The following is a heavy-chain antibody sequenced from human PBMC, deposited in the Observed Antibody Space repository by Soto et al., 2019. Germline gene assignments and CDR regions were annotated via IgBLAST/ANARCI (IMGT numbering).Heavy chain of an antibody. D-gene: IGHD6-25*01. V-gene: IGHV3-53*01. CDR1: GFTVSSKY. CDR2: IYGGGTT. Sequence: EVQLVESGGGLIQPGGSLRLSCAASGFTVSSKYMTWVRQAPGKGLEWVSVIYGGGTTYYADSVKGRFTISRDNSKNTLYLQMNSRRAEDTAVYYGVQTTSGPGVDFWGQGTLVTVSS. J-gene: IGHJ4*02. CDR3: VQTTSGPGVDF.